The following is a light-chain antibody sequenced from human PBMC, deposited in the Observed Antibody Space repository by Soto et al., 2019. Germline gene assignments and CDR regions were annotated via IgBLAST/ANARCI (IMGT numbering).Light chain of an antibody. V-gene: IGLV2-14*03. CDR1: SSDIGGSNY. Sequence: QSALTQPASVSGSPGQSITISCAGTSSDIGGSNYVSWYQQHPGKAPKLMIYGVSNRPSGVSNRFSGSKSGNTAPLTISELHAEDEADYFCYSSRSSSSTFYVVGTGTKFTVL. CDR3: YSSRSSSSTFYV. J-gene: IGLJ1*01. CDR2: GVS.